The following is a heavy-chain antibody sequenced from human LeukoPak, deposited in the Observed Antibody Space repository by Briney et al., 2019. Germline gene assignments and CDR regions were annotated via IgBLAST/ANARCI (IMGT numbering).Heavy chain of an antibody. Sequence: GGSLRLSCAASGYKFRDYAMSWVRQAPGKGLEWVSTVEKTGGRAYYADSVKGRFTVSRDNSKNTLYLQMNSLRAEDTALYYCAKQQVALIQQWYFDYWGQGTLVTVSS. CDR2: VEKTGGRA. J-gene: IGHJ4*02. CDR1: GYKFRDYA. CDR3: AKQQVALIQQWYFDY. V-gene: IGHV3-23*01. D-gene: IGHD5-18*01.